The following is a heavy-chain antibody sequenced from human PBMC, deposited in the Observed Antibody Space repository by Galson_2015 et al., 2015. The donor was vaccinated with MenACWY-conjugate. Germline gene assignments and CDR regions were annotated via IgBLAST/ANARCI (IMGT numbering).Heavy chain of an antibody. J-gene: IGHJ4*02. V-gene: IGHV3-64D*06. D-gene: IGHD4-23*01. CDR1: GFTFSSYA. CDR3: VNARVAWPDFDF. Sequence: SLRLSCAASGFTFSSYAMHWVRQAPGKGLEYVSAISSNGGSTYYADSVKGRFTISRDNSKNTLYLQMSSLRAEDTAEYYCVNARVAWPDFDFWGQGTPVTVSS. CDR2: ISSNGGST.